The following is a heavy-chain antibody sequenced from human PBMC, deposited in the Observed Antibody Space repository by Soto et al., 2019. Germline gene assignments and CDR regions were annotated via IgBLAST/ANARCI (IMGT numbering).Heavy chain of an antibody. D-gene: IGHD2-15*01. CDR3: ARIVVVVAGTDYYGMDV. V-gene: IGHV1-3*01. Sequence: ASVKVSCKASGYTFTSYAMHWVRQAPGQRLEWMGWINAGNGNTKYSQKFQGRVTITRDTSASTAYMELSSLRSEDTAVYYCARIVVVVAGTDYYGMDVWGQGTTVTVSS. CDR2: INAGNGNT. J-gene: IGHJ6*02. CDR1: GYTFTSYA.